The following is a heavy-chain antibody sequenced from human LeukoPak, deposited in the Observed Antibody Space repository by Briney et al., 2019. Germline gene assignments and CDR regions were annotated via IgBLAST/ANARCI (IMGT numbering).Heavy chain of an antibody. Sequence: SETLSLTCVVSGGSVSGYYWGWIRQPPGRGLEWIGYVYYSGSTNYNPSFKSRITISVDTSKSQFSLRLNSVTAADTAVYYCARALREIAVAGTFDYWGQGTLVAVSS. D-gene: IGHD6-19*01. CDR2: VYYSGST. V-gene: IGHV4-59*02. CDR1: GGSVSGYY. J-gene: IGHJ4*02. CDR3: ARALREIAVAGTFDY.